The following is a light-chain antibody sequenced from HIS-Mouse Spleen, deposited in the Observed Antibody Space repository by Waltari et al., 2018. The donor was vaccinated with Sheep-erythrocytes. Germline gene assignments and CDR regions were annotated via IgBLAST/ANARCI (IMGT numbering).Light chain of an antibody. CDR2: EVS. CDR1: SRDVGGSNY. CDR3: SSYAGSNNWV. J-gene: IGLJ3*02. Sequence: QSALTQPPSASGSPGQSVTISCTGTSRDVGGSNYVPWYQQHPGKAPKRMIYEVSKRPSGVPDRFSGSKSGNTASLTVSGLQAEDEADYYCSSYAGSNNWVFGGGTKLTVL. V-gene: IGLV2-8*01.